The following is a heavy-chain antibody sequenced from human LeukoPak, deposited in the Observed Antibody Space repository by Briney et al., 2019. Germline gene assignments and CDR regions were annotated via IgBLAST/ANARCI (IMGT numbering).Heavy chain of an antibody. CDR3: ARGPHVLRYFDWLLCPFDY. D-gene: IGHD3-9*01. J-gene: IGHJ4*02. CDR2: INHSGST. Sequence: SETLSLTCAVYGGSFSGYYWSWIRQPPGKGLEWIGEINHSGSTNYNPSLKSRVTISVDTSKNQFSLKPSSVTAADTAVYYCARGPHVLRYFDWLLCPFDYWGQGTLVTVSS. V-gene: IGHV4-34*01. CDR1: GGSFSGYY.